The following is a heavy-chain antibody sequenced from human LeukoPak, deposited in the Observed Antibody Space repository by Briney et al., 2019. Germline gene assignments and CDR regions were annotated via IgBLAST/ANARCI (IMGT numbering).Heavy chain of an antibody. CDR1: GGTFSSYA. Sequence: SVKVSCKASGGTFSSYAISWVRQAPGQGLEWMGGIIPIFSTANYAQKFQGRVTITADESTSTAYMELSSLRSEDTAVYYCARVGGGYNYDYYYYGMDVWGQGTTVTVSS. D-gene: IGHD5-24*01. CDR3: ARVGGGYNYDYYYYGMDV. J-gene: IGHJ6*02. CDR2: IIPIFSTA. V-gene: IGHV1-69*01.